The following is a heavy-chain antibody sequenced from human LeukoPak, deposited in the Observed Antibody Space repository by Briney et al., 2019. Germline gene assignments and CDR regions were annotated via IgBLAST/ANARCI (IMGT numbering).Heavy chain of an antibody. CDR2: ISSSSSYI. Sequence: GGSLRLSCAASGFTFSSYSMNWVHQAPGKGLEWVSSISSSSSYIYYADSVKGRFTISRDNAKNSLYLQMNSLRAEDTAVYYCAREGCSSTSCYWEDAFDIWGQGTMVTVSS. V-gene: IGHV3-21*01. J-gene: IGHJ3*02. CDR3: AREGCSSTSCYWEDAFDI. D-gene: IGHD2-2*01. CDR1: GFTFSSYS.